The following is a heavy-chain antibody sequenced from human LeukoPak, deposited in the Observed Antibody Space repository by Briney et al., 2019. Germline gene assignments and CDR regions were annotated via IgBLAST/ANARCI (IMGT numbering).Heavy chain of an antibody. CDR2: IYPGDSDT. J-gene: IGHJ4*02. CDR1: GYSFTSYW. V-gene: IGHV5-51*01. D-gene: IGHD3-9*01. CDR3: ARLVEPHGYDILTGYSDY. Sequence: GESLKISCKGSGYSFTSYWIGWVRQMPGKGLEWMGIIYPGDSDTRYSPSFQGQVTISADKSISTAYLQWSSLKASDTAMYYCARLVEPHGYDILTGYSDYWGQGTLVTVSS.